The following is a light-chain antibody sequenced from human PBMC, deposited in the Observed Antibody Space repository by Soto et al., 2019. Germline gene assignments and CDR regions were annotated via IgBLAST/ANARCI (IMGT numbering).Light chain of an antibody. CDR2: GAS. CDR1: QTVGTS. J-gene: IGKJ4*01. CDR3: QQHKDLPLS. Sequence: EIVLTQSPATLSVSPGERATLSCRASQTVGTSLVWYQQKPGQAPSLLIYGASTRAAGIPARFSGSGPGTDIPHTISTLQSEDVAVYYCQQHKDLPLSFGGGTDVEIK. V-gene: IGKV3-15*01.